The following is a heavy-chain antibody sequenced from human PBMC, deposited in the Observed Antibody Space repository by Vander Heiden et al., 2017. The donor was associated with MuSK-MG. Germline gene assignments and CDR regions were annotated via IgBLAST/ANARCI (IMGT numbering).Heavy chain of an antibody. CDR3: ARAYYYDSSGYPYYFDY. D-gene: IGHD3-22*01. CDR2: IIPIFGTA. J-gene: IGHJ4*02. V-gene: IGHV1-69*12. CDR1: GGTFSSYA. Sequence: QVQLVQSGAEVKKPGSSVKVSCKASGGTFSSYAISWVRQAPGQGLEWMGGIIPIFGTANYAQKFHGRVTITADESTSTAYMELSSLRSEDTAVYYCARAYYYDSSGYPYYFDYWGQGTLVTVSS.